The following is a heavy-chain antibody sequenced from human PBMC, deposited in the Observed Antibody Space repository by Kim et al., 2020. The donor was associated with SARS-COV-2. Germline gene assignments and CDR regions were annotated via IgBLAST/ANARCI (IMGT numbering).Heavy chain of an antibody. CDR2: IKQDGSEK. V-gene: IGHV3-7*01. CDR3: ARTIAAAGFYWYFDL. J-gene: IGHJ2*01. Sequence: GGSLRLSCAASGFTFSSYWMSWVRQAPGKGLEWVANIKQDGSEKYYVDSVKGRFTISRDNAKNSLYLQMNSLRAEDTAVYYCARTIAAAGFYWYFDLWGRGTLVTVSS. D-gene: IGHD6-13*01. CDR1: GFTFSSYW.